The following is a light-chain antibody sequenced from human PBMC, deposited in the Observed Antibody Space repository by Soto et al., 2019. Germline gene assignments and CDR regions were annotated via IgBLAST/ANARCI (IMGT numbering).Light chain of an antibody. CDR3: QSYDSSLSGYVV. CDR1: SSNIGAGYD. V-gene: IGLV1-40*01. J-gene: IGLJ2*01. Sequence: QSALAQPPSVSGAPGQRATISCTGSSSNIGAGYDVHWYQQLPGTAPKLLIYGNSNRPSGVPDRFSGSKSGTSASLAITGLQAEDEADYYCQSYDSSLSGYVVFGGGTQLTVL. CDR2: GNS.